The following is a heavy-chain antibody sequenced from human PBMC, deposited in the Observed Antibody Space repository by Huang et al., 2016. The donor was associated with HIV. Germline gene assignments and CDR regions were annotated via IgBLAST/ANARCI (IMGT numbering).Heavy chain of an antibody. Sequence: QLQLQESGPGLVKPSGTLSLTCTVSGGSISSNIYYWGWIRQPPGKGLEWIGSIFSIGSTYYNPSLKSRVTMSADTSRNQFALKVTSVTAADAAVYYCASAFYYDTTGGFDYWGQGTLVTVSS. CDR2: IFSIGST. J-gene: IGHJ4*02. CDR1: GGSISSNIYY. D-gene: IGHD3-22*01. CDR3: ASAFYYDTTGGFDY. V-gene: IGHV4-39*01.